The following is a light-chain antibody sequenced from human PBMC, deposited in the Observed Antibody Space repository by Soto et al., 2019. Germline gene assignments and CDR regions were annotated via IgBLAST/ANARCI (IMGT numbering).Light chain of an antibody. CDR1: QSVSSSY. J-gene: IGKJ2*01. Sequence: EIVLTQSPGTLSLSPGERATLSCRASQSVSSSYLAWYQQKPGQAPRLLIYGASSRATGIPDRFSGSGSGTHFTLTISRLEPEDFAVYYCQQYGSSPGYTFGQGNKLEIK. CDR2: GAS. V-gene: IGKV3-20*01. CDR3: QQYGSSPGYT.